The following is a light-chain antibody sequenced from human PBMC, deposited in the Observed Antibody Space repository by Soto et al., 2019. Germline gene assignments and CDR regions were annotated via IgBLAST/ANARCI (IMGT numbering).Light chain of an antibody. J-gene: IGKJ3*01. CDR2: AAS. V-gene: IGKV3-20*01. CDR1: QSVSSSY. CDR3: QQYGRSLFT. Sequence: EIVLTQSPGTLSLSPGERATLSCRASQSVSSSYLAWYQQRPGQAPRLLIYAASSRATGIPDRFSGSGSGPDFTLTISRLEPEDFAVYYCQQYGRSLFTFGPGTKVDIK.